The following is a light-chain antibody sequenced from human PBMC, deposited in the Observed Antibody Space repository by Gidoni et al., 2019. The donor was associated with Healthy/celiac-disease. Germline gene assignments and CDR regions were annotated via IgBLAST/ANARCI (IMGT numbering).Light chain of an antibody. CDR2: AAS. J-gene: IGKJ4*01. Sequence: DIQMIQSPSSLSASVGDRVTITCRACQGISNYLAWYQQKPGKVPKLLIYAASTLQSGVPSRFSGSGSGTDFTLTISSLQPEDVATYYCQKYNSAPPTFGGGTKVEIK. V-gene: IGKV1-27*01. CDR3: QKYNSAPPT. CDR1: QGISNY.